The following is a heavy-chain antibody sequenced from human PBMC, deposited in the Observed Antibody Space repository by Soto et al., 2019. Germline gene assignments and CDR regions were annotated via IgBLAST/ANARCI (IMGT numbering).Heavy chain of an antibody. CDR1: GGSISSYY. V-gene: IGHV4-59*08. Sequence: SETLSLTCTVSGGSISSYYWSWIRQPPGKGLEWIGYIYYSGSTNYNPSLKSRVTISVDTSKNQFSLKLSSVTAADTAVYYCASRHCSSTSCYPYYFDYWGQGTLVTVSS. CDR2: IYYSGST. D-gene: IGHD2-2*01. J-gene: IGHJ4*02. CDR3: ASRHCSSTSCYPYYFDY.